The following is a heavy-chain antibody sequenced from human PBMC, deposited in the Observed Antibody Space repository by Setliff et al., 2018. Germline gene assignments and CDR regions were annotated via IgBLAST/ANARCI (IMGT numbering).Heavy chain of an antibody. CDR2: MYYSGIT. J-gene: IGHJ6*03. V-gene: IGHV4-61*01. CDR3: ARDGRTRYYYYYMDV. CDR1: GASISSSSYY. Sequence: PSETLSLTCTVSGASISSSSYYWSWFRQSPGKGLEWIGYMYYSGITNYNPILQSRVTVSIDTSKNQFSLKLSSVTAADTAVYYCARDGRTRYYYYYMDVWGKGTTVTVSS.